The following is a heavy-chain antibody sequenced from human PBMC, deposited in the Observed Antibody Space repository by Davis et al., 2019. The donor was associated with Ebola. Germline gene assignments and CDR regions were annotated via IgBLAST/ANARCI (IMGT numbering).Heavy chain of an antibody. D-gene: IGHD6-13*01. J-gene: IGHJ5*02. CDR1: GYTLTELS. CDR2: FDPEDGET. CDR3: ATSPLDSSSWWNWFDP. V-gene: IGHV1-24*01. Sequence: ASVKVSCKVSGYTLTELSMHWVRQAPGKGLEWMGGFDPEDGETIYAQKFQGRVTMTEDTSTDTAYMELSSLRSEDTAVYYCATSPLDSSSWWNWFDPWGQGTLVTVSS.